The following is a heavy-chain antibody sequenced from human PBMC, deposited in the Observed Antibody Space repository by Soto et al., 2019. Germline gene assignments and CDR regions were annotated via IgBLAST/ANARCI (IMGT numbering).Heavy chain of an antibody. CDR3: TRRSEYDSGGYYYAYDY. D-gene: IGHD3-22*01. Sequence: GGSLRLSCAASGFTFSDSAMHWVRQASGKGLEWLGRIRSKANNFATAYAASVKGRFTISRDDAKNTVYLQMNSLNSVDTAVYYCTRRSEYDSGGYYYAYDYWGQGTRVTVSS. CDR1: GFTFSDSA. J-gene: IGHJ4*02. CDR2: IRSKANNFAT. V-gene: IGHV3-73*01.